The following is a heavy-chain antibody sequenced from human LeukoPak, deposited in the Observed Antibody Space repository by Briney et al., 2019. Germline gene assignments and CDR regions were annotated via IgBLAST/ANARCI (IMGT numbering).Heavy chain of an antibody. J-gene: IGHJ4*02. V-gene: IGHV3-30*18. CDR1: GFTFSSYG. D-gene: IGHD4-17*01. CDR3: AKESYGAPGY. Sequence: PGRSLRLSCAASGFTFSSYGMHWVRQAPGKGLEWVAVILYDGSNKYYADSVKGRFTISRDNSKNTLYLQMNSMRAEDTAVYYCAKESYGAPGYWGQGTLVTVSS. CDR2: ILYDGSNK.